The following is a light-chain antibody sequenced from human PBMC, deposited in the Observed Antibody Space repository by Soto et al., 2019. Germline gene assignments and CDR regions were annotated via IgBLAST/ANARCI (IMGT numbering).Light chain of an antibody. Sequence: EIVLTQSPATLSLSPGERATLSCRASQSVGSYFAWYQQKPGQAHRLLIYDASSRATGIPARFSGSGSGTEFTLTISSLEPEDFAVYYCQQRSNWPVTFGQGTRVEIK. V-gene: IGKV3-11*01. CDR1: QSVGSY. J-gene: IGKJ1*01. CDR3: QQRSNWPVT. CDR2: DAS.